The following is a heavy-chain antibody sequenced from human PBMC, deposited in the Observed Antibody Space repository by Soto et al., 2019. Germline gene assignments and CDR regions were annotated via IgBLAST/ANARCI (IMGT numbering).Heavy chain of an antibody. CDR3: ARGGWLQFVYYYSGMDV. D-gene: IGHD5-12*01. J-gene: IGHJ6*02. CDR1: CGSIISYY. Sequence: PSETLSLTCTVSCGSIISYYWSCIRQPPGKGLEWIGYIYYSGSTNYNPSLKSRVTISVDTSKNQFSLKLSSVTAADTAVYYCARGGWLQFVYYYSGMDVWGQGTTVTVSS. CDR2: IYYSGST. V-gene: IGHV4-59*01.